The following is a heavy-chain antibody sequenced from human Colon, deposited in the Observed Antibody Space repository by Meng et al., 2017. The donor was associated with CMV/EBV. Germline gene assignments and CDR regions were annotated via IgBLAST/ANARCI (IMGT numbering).Heavy chain of an antibody. D-gene: IGHD3-3*01. V-gene: IGHV3-74*03. CDR3: ARERYDFWSGYKEDYYYGMDV. CDR1: TSTFSNYW. CDR2: INNGGDSA. J-gene: IGHJ6*02. Sequence: GESLKISCAASTSTFSNYWMHWVRQAPGEGLVWVSHINNGGDSATYADSVKGRFTISRDNARNTLYLQMNSLRAEDTAVYYCARERYDFWSGYKEDYYYGMDVWGQGTTVTVSS.